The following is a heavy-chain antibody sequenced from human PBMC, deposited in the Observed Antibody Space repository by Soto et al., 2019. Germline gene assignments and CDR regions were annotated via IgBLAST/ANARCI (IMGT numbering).Heavy chain of an antibody. CDR3: AKDRGITMVVVTVLLDY. CDR1: GFTFSNYA. J-gene: IGHJ4*02. V-gene: IGHV3-23*01. Sequence: EVQLLESGGGLVQPGGSLRLSCAASGFTFSNYAMSWVRQAPGKGLEWVSGITGTGGNTYYGDSVKGRFTISRDNSKNTLYLQMNSLRAEDTAVYYCAKDRGITMVVVTVLLDYWGQGTLVTVSS. CDR2: ITGTGGNT. D-gene: IGHD3-22*01.